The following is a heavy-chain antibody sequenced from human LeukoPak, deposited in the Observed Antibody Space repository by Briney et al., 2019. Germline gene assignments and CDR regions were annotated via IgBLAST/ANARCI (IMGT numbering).Heavy chain of an antibody. CDR3: ARVDSSGYSYRYYFDY. CDR1: GYTFTSYG. J-gene: IGHJ4*02. CDR2: ISAYNGNT. Sequence: PWASVKVSCKASGYTFTSYGISWVRQAPGQGLEWMGWISAYNGNTNYAQKLQGRVTMTTDTSTSTVYMELSSLRSEDTAVYYCARVDSSGYSYRYYFDYWGQGTLVTVSS. V-gene: IGHV1-18*01. D-gene: IGHD3-22*01.